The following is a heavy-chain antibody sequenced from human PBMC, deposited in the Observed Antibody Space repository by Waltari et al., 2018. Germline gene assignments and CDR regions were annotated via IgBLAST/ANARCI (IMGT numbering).Heavy chain of an antibody. J-gene: IGHJ3*02. V-gene: IGHV3-74*01. CDR2: ISSDGGTA. CDR3: SREQRFDNAFDI. D-gene: IGHD3-3*01. Sequence: QLVESGGGIVQPGGSLRLSCAASGFTLINYWMHWVRQTPGKGLVWVSRISSDGGTATYADSVRGRFTISRDNAKSTLYLQLNSLRAEDTAVYYCSREQRFDNAFDIWGQGTMVAVSS. CDR1: GFTLINYW.